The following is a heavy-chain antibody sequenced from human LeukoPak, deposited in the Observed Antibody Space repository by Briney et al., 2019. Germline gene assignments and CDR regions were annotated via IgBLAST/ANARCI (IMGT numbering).Heavy chain of an antibody. D-gene: IGHD6-13*01. J-gene: IGHJ4*02. CDR3: ARLVDSSSWPDI. CDR2: IYPGDSDT. Sequence: GESLKISCQSSGYTFTNYWIGWVRQMPGKGLEWMGIIYPGDSDTRYSPSFQGQVTISADKPIGTAFLQWSSLKASDTAMYYCARLVDSSSWPDIWGQGTLVTVSS. V-gene: IGHV5-51*01. CDR1: GYTFTNYW.